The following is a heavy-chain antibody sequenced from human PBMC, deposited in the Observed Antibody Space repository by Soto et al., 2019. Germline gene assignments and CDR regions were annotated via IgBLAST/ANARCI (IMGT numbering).Heavy chain of an antibody. CDR1: GFSLTTNGVG. D-gene: IGHD1-1*01. V-gene: IGHV2-5*02. CDR3: AHRRGGYNWNDGDFDY. J-gene: IGHJ4*02. Sequence: QITLKESGPTLVKSTETLTLTCTFSGFSLTTNGVGVGWIRQPPGKALECLAIIYWDNDKRYSPSLSSRLTITKDASKNQVVLTITNVDPVDTATYFCAHRRGGYNWNDGDFDYWGQGTLVTVSS. CDR2: IYWDNDK.